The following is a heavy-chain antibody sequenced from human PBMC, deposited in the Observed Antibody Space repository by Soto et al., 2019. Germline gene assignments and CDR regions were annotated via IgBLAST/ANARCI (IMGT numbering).Heavy chain of an antibody. CDR3: ARDTTYYDILTGYRALYYLDY. CDR2: ISSSGSTI. V-gene: IGHV3-11*01. CDR1: GFTFSDYY. Sequence: GGSLRLSCAASGFTFSDYYMSLIRQAPGKGLECVSYISSSGSTIYYADSVKGRFTISRDNAKNSLYLQMNSLRAEDTAVYYCARDTTYYDILTGYRALYYLDYWGQGTLVTVSS. D-gene: IGHD3-9*01. J-gene: IGHJ4*02.